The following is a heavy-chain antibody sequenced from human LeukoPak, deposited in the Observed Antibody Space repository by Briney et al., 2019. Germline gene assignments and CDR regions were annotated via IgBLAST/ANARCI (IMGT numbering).Heavy chain of an antibody. Sequence: GGSLRLSCAASGFTFSSYWMSWVRQAPGKGLEWVANIKQDGSEKYYVDSVKGRFTISRDNSKNTLYLQMNSLRAEDTAVYYCAKDRVPASSDYYYYGMDVWGQGTTVTVSS. CDR2: IKQDGSEK. CDR3: AKDRVPASSDYYYYGMDV. V-gene: IGHV3-7*03. D-gene: IGHD6-6*01. J-gene: IGHJ6*02. CDR1: GFTFSSYW.